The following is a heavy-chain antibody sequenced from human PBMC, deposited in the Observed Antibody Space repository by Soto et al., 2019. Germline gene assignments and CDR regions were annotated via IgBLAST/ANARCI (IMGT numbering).Heavy chain of an antibody. CDR1: GFTFSSYA. CDR2: ISYDGSNK. CDR3: ARVATTGTTED. D-gene: IGHD1-1*01. J-gene: IGHJ4*02. Sequence: GGSLRLSCAASGFTFSSYAMHWVRQAPGKGLEWVAVISYDGSNKYYADSVKGRFTISRDNSKNTLYLQMNSLRAEDTAVYYCARVATTGTTEDWGQGALVTVSS. V-gene: IGHV3-30-3*01.